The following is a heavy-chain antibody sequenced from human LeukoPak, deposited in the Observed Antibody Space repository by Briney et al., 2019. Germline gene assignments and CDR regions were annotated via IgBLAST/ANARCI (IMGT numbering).Heavy chain of an antibody. J-gene: IGHJ5*02. D-gene: IGHD3-22*01. Sequence: SETLSLTCTVSGASFSNYYWSWIRQPPGKGLEWIGHIYSSGSTNYNPSLKSRLTISLDTSKNQLSLRLTSVTAADTAVYYCARDSGSTSRSSWTWGPKTKKVDSRFDPWGLGTLVTVSS. V-gene: IGHV4-59*12. CDR2: IYSSGST. CDR3: ARDSGSTSRSSWTWGPKTKKVDSRFDP. CDR1: GASFSNYY.